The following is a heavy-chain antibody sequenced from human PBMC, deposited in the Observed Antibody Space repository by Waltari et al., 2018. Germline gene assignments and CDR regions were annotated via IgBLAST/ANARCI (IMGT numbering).Heavy chain of an antibody. CDR2: ISGSGGSR. CDR3: AKEATAVAGRDWYFDL. Sequence: EVQLLESGGGLVQPGGSLRLSCAASGFTFSSYAMSWVRQAPGQGLEWVSAISGSGGSRYYADSVRGRFTSSRDNSKNTLYLQMNSLRAEDTAVYYCAKEATAVAGRDWYFDLLGRGTLVTV. D-gene: IGHD6-19*01. CDR1: GFTFSSYA. V-gene: IGHV3-23*01. J-gene: IGHJ2*01.